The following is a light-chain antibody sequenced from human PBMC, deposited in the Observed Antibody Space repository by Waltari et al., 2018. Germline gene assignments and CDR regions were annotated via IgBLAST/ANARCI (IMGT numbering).Light chain of an antibody. V-gene: IGLV1-47*01. CDR3: ASWAFSLSVWV. CDR2: RDN. CDR1: SSNIGSNY. J-gene: IGLJ3*02. Sequence: QSVLTQPPSASGTPGQKVTISCSGGSSNIGSNYVNWYQHFAGSAPKLLFYRDNQRHSAVPARFSVSKSGTSASLAISDLRPEDEAAYYCASWAFSLSVWVFCGGSRLTVL.